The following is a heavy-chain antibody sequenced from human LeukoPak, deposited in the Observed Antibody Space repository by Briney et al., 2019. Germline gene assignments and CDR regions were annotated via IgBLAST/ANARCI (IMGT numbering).Heavy chain of an antibody. CDR2: IGYDGIHK. J-gene: IGHJ4*02. D-gene: IGHD3-22*01. CDR1: GFIFNRHA. Sequence: GGSLRLSCTPPGFIFNRHAFHWVRQAPGKGLEWVAVIGYDGIHKYYADSVKGRFTISRDDSKNTLYLQMDSLRTEDTAVYYCARDMIMGGPPDYLDYWGQGTLATVSS. V-gene: IGHV3-30*04. CDR3: ARDMIMGGPPDYLDY.